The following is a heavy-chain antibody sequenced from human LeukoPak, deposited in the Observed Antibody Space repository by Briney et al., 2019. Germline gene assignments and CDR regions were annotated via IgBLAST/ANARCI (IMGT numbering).Heavy chain of an antibody. CDR2: INTNTGNP. J-gene: IGHJ5*02. CDR3: ARWYYDFWSGYYEVWFDP. CDR1: GYTFTGYY. D-gene: IGHD3-3*01. Sequence: ASVKVSCKASGYTFTGYYMHWVRQAPGQGLEWMGWINTNTGNPTYAQGFTGRFVFSLDTSVSTAYLQISSLKAEDTAVYYCARWYYDFWSGYYEVWFDPWGQGTLVTVSS. V-gene: IGHV7-4-1*02.